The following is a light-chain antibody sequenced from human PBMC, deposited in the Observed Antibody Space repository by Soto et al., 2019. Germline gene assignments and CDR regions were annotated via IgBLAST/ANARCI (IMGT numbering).Light chain of an antibody. V-gene: IGKV3-20*01. J-gene: IGKJ4*01. Sequence: EIVLTQSPGTLSLSPGERVTLSCRASQSVNGNFLAWYQQKVGQAPRLLVYDASSRAADIPDRFGGSGSGTDFTLTINRLEPEDFAVYYCHQYGTSPTSFGGGTKVEVK. CDR3: HQYGTSPTS. CDR2: DAS. CDR1: QSVNGNF.